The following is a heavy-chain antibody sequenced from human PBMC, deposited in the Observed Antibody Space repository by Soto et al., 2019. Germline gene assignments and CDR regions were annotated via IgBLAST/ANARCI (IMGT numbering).Heavy chain of an antibody. D-gene: IGHD2-15*01. CDR1: GFTFSNAW. CDR2: IKSKTDGETT. V-gene: IGHV3-15*01. J-gene: IGHJ4*02. CDR3: ATVSWCSGITCKQAIDY. Sequence: NPGGSLRLSCAASGFTFSNAWMYWVRQAPGKGLEWVGRIKSKTDGETTDFAAPVKGRFTISRDDSKNTLYLQMNSLKTEDTAVYYCATVSWCSGITCKQAIDYWGQGTLVTVSS.